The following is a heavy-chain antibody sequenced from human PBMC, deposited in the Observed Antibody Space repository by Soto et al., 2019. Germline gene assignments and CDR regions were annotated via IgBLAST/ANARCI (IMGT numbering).Heavy chain of an antibody. CDR2: ISGSGGST. V-gene: IGHV3-23*01. D-gene: IGHD2-8*01. CDR1: GFTFSNYA. J-gene: IGHJ4*02. CDR3: AKDQRGFCSNVACFVYDY. Sequence: GGSLRLSCGASGFTFSNYAMSWVRQAPGKGLEWVSSISGSGGSTYYADSAKGRFTISRDNSKNALYLRMDSLGAEDTAVYYCAKDQRGFCSNVACFVYDYWGQGTLVTVSS.